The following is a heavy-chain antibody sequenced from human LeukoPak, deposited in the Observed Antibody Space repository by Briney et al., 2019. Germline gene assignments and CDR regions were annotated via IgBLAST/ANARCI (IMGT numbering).Heavy chain of an antibody. CDR3: AVRFDY. CDR2: ISGSGGTT. D-gene: IGHD3-16*02. Sequence: GGSLRLSCAASGFTFSSYDMNWVRQAPGRGLEWVSEISGSGGTTYYADSVKGRFTISRDNAKNSLYLQMNSLRAEDTAVYYCAVRFDYWGQGILVTVSS. CDR1: GFTFSSYD. J-gene: IGHJ4*02. V-gene: IGHV3-23*01.